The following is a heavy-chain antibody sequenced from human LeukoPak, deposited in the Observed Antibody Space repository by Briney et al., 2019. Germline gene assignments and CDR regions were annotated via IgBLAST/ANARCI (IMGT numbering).Heavy chain of an antibody. CDR1: GFTFSSYA. D-gene: IGHD4-17*01. Sequence: GGSLRLSCAASGFTFSSYAMSWVRQAPGKGLEWVSGISGSGGSIYYADSVKGRFTISRDNAQNSLYLQMNSLRAEDTAVYYCTRGSYGDYEYWGQETLVTVSS. J-gene: IGHJ4*02. CDR3: TRGSYGDYEY. CDR2: ISGSGGSI. V-gene: IGHV3-23*01.